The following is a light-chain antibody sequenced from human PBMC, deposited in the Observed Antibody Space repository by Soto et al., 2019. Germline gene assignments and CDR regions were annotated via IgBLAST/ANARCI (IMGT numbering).Light chain of an antibody. Sequence: EIVLTQSPAILSLSPGERATLSCRASQSVSIKLAWYQQKPGQPPRLLIYDASSSATGTPARFSGSGSGTDFTLSISSLEPDDFAFYFCQHRASWPLTFGGGTKVEI. CDR2: DAS. CDR1: QSVSIK. CDR3: QHRASWPLT. J-gene: IGKJ4*01. V-gene: IGKV3-11*01.